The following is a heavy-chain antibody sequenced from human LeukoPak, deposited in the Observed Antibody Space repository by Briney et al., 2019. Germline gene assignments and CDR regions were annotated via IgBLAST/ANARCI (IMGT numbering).Heavy chain of an antibody. CDR1: GYTFTSYD. V-gene: IGHV1-8*01. CDR2: MNPNSGNT. Sequence: GASVKVSCKASGYTFTSYDINWVRQATGQGLEWTGWMNPNSGNTGYAQKFQGRVTMTRNTSISTAYMELSSLRSEDTAVYYCARLGGHDLIDTYYYDSSGYPSDVWGQGTTVTVSS. CDR3: ARLGGHDLIDTYYYDSSGYPSDV. J-gene: IGHJ6*02. D-gene: IGHD3-22*01.